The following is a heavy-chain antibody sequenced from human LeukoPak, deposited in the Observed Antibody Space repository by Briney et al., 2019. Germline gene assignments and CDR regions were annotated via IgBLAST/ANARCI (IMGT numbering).Heavy chain of an antibody. D-gene: IGHD3-16*01. Sequence: GGSLRLSRAASGFTFSTYAMSWVRQAPGRGLQWVSTISGSGGSTYYADSLKGRFTISRDDSKNTLYLQMNSLGAEDTAVYYCAKDHSGGQEALDYWGQGTLVTVSS. CDR1: GFTFSTYA. CDR2: ISGSGGST. J-gene: IGHJ4*02. CDR3: AKDHSGGQEALDY. V-gene: IGHV3-23*01.